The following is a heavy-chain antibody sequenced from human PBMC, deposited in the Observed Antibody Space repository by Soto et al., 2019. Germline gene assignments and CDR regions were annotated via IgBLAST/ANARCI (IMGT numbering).Heavy chain of an antibody. CDR2: ISYDGSNK. Sequence: AGGSLRLSCAASGFTFSSYAMHWVRQAPGKGLEWVAVISYDGSNKYYADSVKGRFTISRDNSKNTLYLQMNSLRAEDTAVYYCAVSGYSYGYYFDYWGQGTLVTVSS. D-gene: IGHD5-18*01. V-gene: IGHV3-30-3*01. J-gene: IGHJ4*02. CDR1: GFTFSSYA. CDR3: AVSGYSYGYYFDY.